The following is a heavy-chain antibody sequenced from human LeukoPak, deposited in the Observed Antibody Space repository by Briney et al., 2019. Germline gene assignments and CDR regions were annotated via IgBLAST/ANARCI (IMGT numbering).Heavy chain of an antibody. CDR2: IIPIFGTA. Sequence: SVKVSCKASGGTFSSYAISWVRQAPGQGLEWMGGIIPIFGTANYAQKFQGRVTITADRSTSTAYMELSSLRSEDTAVYYCAQTSLGYCSGGSCYPHYWGQGTLVTVSS. J-gene: IGHJ4*02. D-gene: IGHD2-15*01. CDR3: AQTSLGYCSGGSCYPHY. V-gene: IGHV1-69*06. CDR1: GGTFSSYA.